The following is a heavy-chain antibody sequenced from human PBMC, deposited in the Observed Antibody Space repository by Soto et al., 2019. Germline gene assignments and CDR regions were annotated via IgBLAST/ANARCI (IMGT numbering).Heavy chain of an antibody. CDR2: SGASSSIK. Sequence: LGLACLASVFACIGPDVKWVRKATGKGREGVSDSGASSSIKYYADSVKGRFAISRDNAKNSLYLQMNSPREEDTALYYCARVANWGWGRNYYIMDARGQGTTATVSS. V-gene: IGHV3-48*02. CDR3: ARVANWGWGRNYYIMDA. CDR1: VFACIGPD. J-gene: IGHJ6*02. D-gene: IGHD7-27*01.